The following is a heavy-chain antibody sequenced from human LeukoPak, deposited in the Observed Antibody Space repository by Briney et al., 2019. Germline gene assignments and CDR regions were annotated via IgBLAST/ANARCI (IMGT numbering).Heavy chain of an antibody. D-gene: IGHD5-18*01. J-gene: IGHJ5*02. CDR2: IRYDGSSK. CDR1: GFTFSSYG. Sequence: GGSLRLSCAASGFTFSSYGMHWVRQAPGKGLEWVAFIRYDGSSKYYADSVKGRFTISRDNSKNTLYLQMNSLRAEDTAVYYCAKDRGGGVYSYGLNWFDPWGQGTLVTVSS. CDR3: AKDRGGGVYSYGLNWFDP. V-gene: IGHV3-30*02.